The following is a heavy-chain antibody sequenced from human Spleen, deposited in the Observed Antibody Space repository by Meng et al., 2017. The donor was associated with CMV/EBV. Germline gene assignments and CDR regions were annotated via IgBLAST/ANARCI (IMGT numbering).Heavy chain of an antibody. CDR3: ARGATIFGVPRYYGMDV. D-gene: IGHD3-3*01. CDR2: ISAYNGNT. Sequence: ASVKVSCKASGYTFTSYDINWVRQATGQGLEWMGWISAYNGNTNYAQKLQGRVTMTTDTSTSTAYMELRSLRSDDTAVYYCARGATIFGVPRYYGMDVWGQGTTVTVSS. J-gene: IGHJ6*02. V-gene: IGHV1-18*01. CDR1: GYTFTSYD.